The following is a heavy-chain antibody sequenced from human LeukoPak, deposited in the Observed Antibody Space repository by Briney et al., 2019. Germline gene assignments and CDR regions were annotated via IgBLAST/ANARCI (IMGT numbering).Heavy chain of an antibody. CDR2: IYYSGST. CDR3: ARGYLPSSGYFYYFDY. CDR1: GDSISSSSYY. V-gene: IGHV4-61*01. Sequence: SETLSLTCTVSGDSISSSSYYWSWIRQPPGKGLEWIGYIYYSGSTNYNPSLKSRVTISLDTSKNQFSLKLSSVTAADTAVYYCARGYLPSSGYFYYFDYWGQGTLVTVSS. J-gene: IGHJ4*02. D-gene: IGHD3-22*01.